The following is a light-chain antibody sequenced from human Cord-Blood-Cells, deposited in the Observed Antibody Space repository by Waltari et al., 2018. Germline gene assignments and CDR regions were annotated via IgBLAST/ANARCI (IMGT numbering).Light chain of an antibody. J-gene: IGLJ2*01. Sequence: QSPLTQPASVSGSPGPSITLSCTATSRDVGAYNYVPWYQQHPGKAPKLMIYDVSNRPSCVSNRFSGSKSGNTASLTISGLQAEDEADYYCSSYTSSSTVVFGGGTKLTVL. CDR1: SRDVGAYNY. CDR3: SSYTSSSTVV. CDR2: DVS. V-gene: IGLV2-14*01.